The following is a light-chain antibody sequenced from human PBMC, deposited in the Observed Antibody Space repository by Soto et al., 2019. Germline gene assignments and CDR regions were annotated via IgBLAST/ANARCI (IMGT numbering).Light chain of an antibody. J-gene: IGLJ3*02. CDR2: EVS. V-gene: IGLV2-18*02. CDR3: SSYTSSSTLT. CDR1: SSDVGSYNR. Sequence: QSVLTQPPSVSGSPGQSVTISCTGTSSDVGSYNRVSWYQQPPGTAPKLMIYEVSNRPSGVPDRFSGSKSGNTASLTISGLQAEDEADYYCSSYTSSSTLTFGGGTQLTVL.